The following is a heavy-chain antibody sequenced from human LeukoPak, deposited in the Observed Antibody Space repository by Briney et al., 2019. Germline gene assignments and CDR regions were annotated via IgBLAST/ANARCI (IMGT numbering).Heavy chain of an antibody. J-gene: IGHJ6*02. D-gene: IGHD3-3*01. CDR3: AKDDPVYDFWSGPYYYYGMDV. V-gene: IGHV3-23*01. CDR2: ISGSGGST. Sequence: GRSLRLSCAASGFTFDDSAMHWVRQAPGKGLEWVSGISGSGGSTYYADSVKGRFTISRDNSKNTLYLQMNSLRAEDTAVYYCAKDDPVYDFWSGPYYYYGMDVWGQGTTVTVSS. CDR1: GFTFDDSA.